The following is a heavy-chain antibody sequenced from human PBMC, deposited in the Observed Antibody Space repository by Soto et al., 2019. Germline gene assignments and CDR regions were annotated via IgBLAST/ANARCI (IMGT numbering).Heavy chain of an antibody. CDR3: ARLPNKSPQN. J-gene: IGHJ1*01. CDR2: ISTDASST. CDR1: GFTFSSYW. Sequence: EVQLVESGGGLVQPGGSLRLSCAASGFTFSSYWMHWVRQDPGKGLVWVSSISTDASSTSYADPVKGRFTISRDNAKNTLYLQMNSVRAEDRAVYYCARLPNKSPQNWGQGTLVIVSP. V-gene: IGHV3-74*01.